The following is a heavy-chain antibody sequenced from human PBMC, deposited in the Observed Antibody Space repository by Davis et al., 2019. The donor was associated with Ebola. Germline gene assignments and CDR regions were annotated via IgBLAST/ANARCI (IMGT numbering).Heavy chain of an antibody. Sequence: PGGSLRLSCVASRFTFSSYWMSWVRQAPGKGLEWVANIKQDGSEKYYVDSVKGRFTVSRDNAKNSLYLQMNSLRAEDTAVYFCASNYNFWSGYYSPGDYFDYWGQGTLVTVSS. D-gene: IGHD3-3*01. J-gene: IGHJ4*02. V-gene: IGHV3-7*01. CDR3: ASNYNFWSGYYSPGDYFDY. CDR2: IKQDGSEK. CDR1: RFTFSSYW.